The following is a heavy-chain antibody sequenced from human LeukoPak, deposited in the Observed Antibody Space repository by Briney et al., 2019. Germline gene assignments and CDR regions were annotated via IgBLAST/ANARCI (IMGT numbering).Heavy chain of an antibody. V-gene: IGHV4-39*07. CDR1: GGSISSSSHY. CDR2: IYYSGST. CDR3: AREDTGGLDY. J-gene: IGHJ4*02. D-gene: IGHD2-8*02. Sequence: SETLSLTCGISGGSISSSSHYWDWIRQPPGEGLEWIGSIYYSGSTYYNPSLKSRVTISVDTSKNQFSLKLISVTAADTAVYYCAREDTGGLDYWGQGILVTVSP.